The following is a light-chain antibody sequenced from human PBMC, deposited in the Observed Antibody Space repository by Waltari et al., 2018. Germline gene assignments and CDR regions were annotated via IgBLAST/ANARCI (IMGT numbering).Light chain of an antibody. CDR3: QAWDSTAPYV. J-gene: IGLJ1*01. CDR1: KLGDKH. V-gene: IGLV3-1*01. Sequence: SYELTQSPSVSVSPGQTASITCLGDKLGDKHTCRYQQKPGQPPVLVIYQDNKRPSGIPERFSVSKSGNTATLTISGTQAIDEADYYCQAWDSTAPYVFGTGTKVTVL. CDR2: QDN.